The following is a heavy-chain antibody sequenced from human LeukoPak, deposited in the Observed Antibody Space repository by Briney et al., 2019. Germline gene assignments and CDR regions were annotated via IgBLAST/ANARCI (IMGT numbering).Heavy chain of an antibody. CDR3: AGVTQWLVPINWFDP. Sequence: SETLSLTCAVYGGSFSGYYWSWIRQPPGKGLEWIGEINHSGSTNYNPSLKSRVTISVDTSKNQFSLKLSSVTAADTAVYYCAGVTQWLVPINWFDPWGQGTLVTVSS. D-gene: IGHD6-19*01. CDR1: GGSFSGYY. CDR2: INHSGST. V-gene: IGHV4-34*01. J-gene: IGHJ5*02.